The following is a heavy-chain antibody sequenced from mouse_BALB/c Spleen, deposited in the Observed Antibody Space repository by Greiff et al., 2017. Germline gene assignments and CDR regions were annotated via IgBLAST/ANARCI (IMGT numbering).Heavy chain of an antibody. CDR2: INPSTGYT. V-gene: IGHV1-7*01. J-gene: IGHJ4*01. D-gene: IGHD1-1*01. CDR1: GYTFTSYW. CDR3: ARRQVPYYGSDGDY. Sequence: QVQLQQSGAELAKPGASVKMSCKASGYTFTSYWMHWVNQRPGQGLEWIGYINPSTGYTEYNQKFKDKATLTADKSSSTAYMQLSSLTSEDSAVYYCARRQVPYYGSDGDYWGQGTSVTVSS.